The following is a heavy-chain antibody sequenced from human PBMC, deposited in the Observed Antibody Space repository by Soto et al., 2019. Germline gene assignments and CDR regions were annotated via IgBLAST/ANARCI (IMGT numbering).Heavy chain of an antibody. D-gene: IGHD6-19*01. CDR3: ARHMMRVNGWSPEY. CDR2: XGSXXAXT. V-gene: IGHV3-23*01. Sequence: PVRFLRLWCAAPGLASGSHAIRWILQDPGKGLEWVSGXGSXXAXTXXXDXXXGRFTISRGNCKNTLHLQMNSLRAEDTAIYYCARHMMRVNGWSPEYWVQGTVVAVSS. CDR1: GLASGSHA. J-gene: IGHJ4*02.